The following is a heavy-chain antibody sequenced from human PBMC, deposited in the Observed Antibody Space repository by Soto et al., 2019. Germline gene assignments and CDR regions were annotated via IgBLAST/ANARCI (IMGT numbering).Heavy chain of an antibody. CDR1: GFTFSCYA. D-gene: IGHD2-2*01. V-gene: IGHV3-23*01. J-gene: IGHJ6*03. Sequence: GGSLRLSCAASGFTFSCYAMSWVRQAPGKGLEWVSAISGSGGSTYYADSVKGRFTISRDNSKNTLYLQMNSLRAEDTAVYYCAKDVVPAAIYYYYYMDVWGKGTTVTVSS. CDR3: AKDVVPAAIYYYYYMDV. CDR2: ISGSGGST.